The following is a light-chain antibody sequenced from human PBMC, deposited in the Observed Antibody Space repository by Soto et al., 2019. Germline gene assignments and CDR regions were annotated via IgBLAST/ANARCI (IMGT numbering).Light chain of an antibody. J-gene: IGKJ1*01. Sequence: EIVLTQSPGTLSLAPGERATLSCRASQSVSSSYFAWYQQKPGQAPRLLIYGASNRATGITDRFSGSGSGTDFTLTISRLEPEDFAVYYCQQYGSSPRKFGQGTKVEIK. CDR1: QSVSSSY. CDR2: GAS. CDR3: QQYGSSPRK. V-gene: IGKV3-20*01.